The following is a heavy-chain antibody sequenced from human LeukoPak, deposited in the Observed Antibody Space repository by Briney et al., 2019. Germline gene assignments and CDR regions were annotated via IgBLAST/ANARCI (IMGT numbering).Heavy chain of an antibody. V-gene: IGHV3-21*01. D-gene: IGHD2/OR15-2a*01. CDR2: ISSSSSYI. CDR1: GFTFSSYS. Sequence: GGSLRLSCAASGFTFSSYSMNWVRQAPGKGLEWGSSISSSSSYIYYADSVKGRFTISRDSAKNSLYLQMSSLRAEDTAVYYCASGISAQPFDYWGQGTLVTVSS. CDR3: ASGISAQPFDY. J-gene: IGHJ4*02.